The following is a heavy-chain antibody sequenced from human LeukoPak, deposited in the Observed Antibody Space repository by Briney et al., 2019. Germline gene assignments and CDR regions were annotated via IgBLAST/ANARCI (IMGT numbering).Heavy chain of an antibody. CDR2: IYPGDSDT. V-gene: IGHV5-51*01. Sequence: GESLKISCKGSGYSFTSYWIGWVRQMPGKGLEWMGVIYPGDSDTRYSPSFQGQVTISADKSISTAYLQWSSLKASDTALYYCARLAGSSGYYYRAHWYFDLWGRGTLVTVSS. J-gene: IGHJ2*01. CDR3: ARLAGSSGYYYRAHWYFDL. D-gene: IGHD3-22*01. CDR1: GYSFTSYW.